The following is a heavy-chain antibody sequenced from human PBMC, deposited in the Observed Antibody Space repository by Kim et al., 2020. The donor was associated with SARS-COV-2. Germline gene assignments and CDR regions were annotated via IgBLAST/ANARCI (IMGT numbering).Heavy chain of an antibody. D-gene: IGHD2-15*01. Sequence: ASVKVSCKASGYTFTSYGISWVRQAPGQGLEWMGWISAYNGNTNYAQKLQGRVTMTTDTSTSTAYMELRSLRSDDTAVYYCASIDSYCSGGSCYLIPDYWGQGTLVTVSS. CDR3: ASIDSYCSGGSCYLIPDY. CDR1: GYTFTSYG. V-gene: IGHV1-18*01. CDR2: ISAYNGNT. J-gene: IGHJ4*02.